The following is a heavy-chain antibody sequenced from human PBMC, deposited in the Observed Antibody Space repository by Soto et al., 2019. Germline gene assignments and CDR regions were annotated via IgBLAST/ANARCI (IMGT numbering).Heavy chain of an antibody. V-gene: IGHV1-2*02. CDR3: ARGGGVGVAGSAAFDM. D-gene: IGHD3-3*01. Sequence: QLHLVQSGAVVKKPGASVTVSCSASGYPVTAYYMHWVRQAPGRGLEWMGGINPATGAAKYTQTFQGRATMTRDTSTSTVFMELSGLTSGDTAVFYCARGGGVGVAGSAAFDMWGQGTLVTVSS. CDR2: INPATGAA. J-gene: IGHJ3*02. CDR1: GYPVTAYY.